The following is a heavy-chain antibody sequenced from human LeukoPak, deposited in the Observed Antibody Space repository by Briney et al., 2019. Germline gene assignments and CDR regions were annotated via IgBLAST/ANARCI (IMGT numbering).Heavy chain of an antibody. CDR2: IYYSGNT. CDR3: ARLLIHITMVRGVLINDY. V-gene: IGHV4-59*12. CDR1: GGSITNYY. Sequence: SETLSLTCTVSGGSITNYYWSWIRQPPGKGLEWIGYIYYSGNTNYNPSLKSRVTISVDTSKNQFSLKLSSVTAADTAVYYCARLLIHITMVRGVLINDYWGQGTLVTVSS. D-gene: IGHD3-10*01. J-gene: IGHJ4*02.